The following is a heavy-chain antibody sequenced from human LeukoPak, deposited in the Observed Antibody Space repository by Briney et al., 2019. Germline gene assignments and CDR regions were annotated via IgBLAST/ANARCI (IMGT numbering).Heavy chain of an antibody. D-gene: IGHD3-22*01. CDR3: ARDRDYYDSSGYRYAFDI. V-gene: IGHV4-59*11. CDR1: GGSIRDLY. J-gene: IGHJ3*02. CDR2: FYYSGST. Sequence: SETLSLTCTVSGGSIRDLYWSWIRQPPGQGLEWIGHFYYSGSTNYNPSLKSRVTISVDTSKNQFSLKLSSVTAAGTAVYYCARDRDYYDSSGYRYAFDIWGQGTMVTVSS.